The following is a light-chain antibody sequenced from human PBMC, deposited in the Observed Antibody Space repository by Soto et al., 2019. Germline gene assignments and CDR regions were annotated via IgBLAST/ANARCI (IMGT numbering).Light chain of an antibody. CDR2: GAS. CDR1: QSVKSSY. J-gene: IGKJ1*01. Sequence: EIVMTQSPATLSVSPGERATLSCRASQSVKSSYLAWHQQRPGQAPRLLIYGASSRATGIPDRFSGSGSGTDFTLTISGLEPEDCAVYYCQQYGSSPLTFGQGTKVDIK. CDR3: QQYGSSPLT. V-gene: IGKV3-20*01.